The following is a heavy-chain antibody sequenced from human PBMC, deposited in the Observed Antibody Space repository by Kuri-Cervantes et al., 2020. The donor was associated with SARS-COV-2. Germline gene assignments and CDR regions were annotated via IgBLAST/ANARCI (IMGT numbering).Heavy chain of an antibody. CDR3: ARSWGGYLNNYYYYYYMDV. V-gene: IGHV4-34*01. Sequence: GSLRLSCAVYGGSLSGSYWSWIRQSPGKRLEWIGEVNHNGGANYNPSLTGRVTISVDPSKNQFSLKLSSVTAADTAVYYCARSWGGYLNNYYYYYYMDVWGKGTTVTVSS. J-gene: IGHJ6*03. CDR1: GGSLSGSY. CDR2: VNHNGGA. D-gene: IGHD3-16*01.